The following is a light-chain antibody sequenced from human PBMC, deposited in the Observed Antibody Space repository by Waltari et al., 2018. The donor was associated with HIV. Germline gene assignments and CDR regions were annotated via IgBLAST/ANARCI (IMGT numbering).Light chain of an antibody. J-gene: IGLJ3*02. Sequence: QSVLTQPPSASGTPGQRVTISCSGRRSNIGSNHVYWYQQIPGTAPNPLIYRKNQRPSGVPDRFSGSKSGTSASLAISGLRSEDEADYYCATWDDSLSGWVFGGGTKLTVL. CDR2: RKN. CDR3: ATWDDSLSGWV. CDR1: RSNIGSNH. V-gene: IGLV1-47*01.